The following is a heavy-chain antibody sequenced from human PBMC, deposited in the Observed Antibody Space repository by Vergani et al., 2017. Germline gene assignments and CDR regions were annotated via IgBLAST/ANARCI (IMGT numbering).Heavy chain of an antibody. CDR3: ARVLGAYTSGMDV. CDR2: IYTSGST. V-gene: IGHV4-61*02. J-gene: IGHJ6*02. CDR1: GFSLSTSGM. Sequence: ESGPALVKPTQTLTLTCTFSGFSLSTSGMCVSWIRQPAGKGLEWIGRIYTSGSTNYNPSLKSRVTMSVDTSKNQFSLKLSSVTAADTAVYYCARVLGAYTSGMDVWGQGTTVTVSS. D-gene: IGHD3-16*01.